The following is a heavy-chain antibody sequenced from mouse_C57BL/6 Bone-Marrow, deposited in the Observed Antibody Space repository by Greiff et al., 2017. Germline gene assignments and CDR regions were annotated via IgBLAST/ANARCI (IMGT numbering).Heavy chain of an antibody. J-gene: IGHJ2*01. V-gene: IGHV5-6*01. CDR1: GFTFSSYG. Sequence: VQLKESGGDLVKPGGSLKLSCAASGFTFSSYGMSWVRQTPDKRLEWVATISSGGSYTYYPDSVKGRFTISRDNAKNTLYLQMSSLKSEDTAMYYCATTVGATNDYWGQGTTLTVSS. D-gene: IGHD1-1*01. CDR2: ISSGGSYT. CDR3: ATTVGATNDY.